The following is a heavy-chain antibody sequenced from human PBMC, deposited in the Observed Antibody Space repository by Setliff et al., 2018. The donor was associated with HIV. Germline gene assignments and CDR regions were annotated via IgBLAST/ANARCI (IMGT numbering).Heavy chain of an antibody. V-gene: IGHV3-23*01. Sequence: PGESLKISCAASGFTFSSYAMSWVRQAPGKGLEWVSAISGSGGSGGSTYYADSVKGRFTISRDNSKNTLYLQMNSLRAEDTAVYYCAKDHATSSWFTALLDYWGQGALVTVSS. D-gene: IGHD6-13*01. CDR2: ISGSGGSGGST. CDR3: AKDHATSSWFTALLDY. J-gene: IGHJ4*02. CDR1: GFTFSSYA.